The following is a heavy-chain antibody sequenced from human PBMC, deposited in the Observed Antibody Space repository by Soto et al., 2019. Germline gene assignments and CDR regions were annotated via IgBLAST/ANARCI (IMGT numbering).Heavy chain of an antibody. CDR1: GGSISSGGYS. CDR2: IYHSGST. V-gene: IGHV4-30-2*01. CDR3: ARVVMETFDY. J-gene: IGHJ4*02. D-gene: IGHD3-22*01. Sequence: SETLSLTCTVSGGSISSGGYSWSWIRQPPGKGLEWIGYIYHSGSTYYNPSLKSRVTISVDRSKNQFSLKLSSVTAADTPVYYCARVVMETFDYWGQGTLVTVSS.